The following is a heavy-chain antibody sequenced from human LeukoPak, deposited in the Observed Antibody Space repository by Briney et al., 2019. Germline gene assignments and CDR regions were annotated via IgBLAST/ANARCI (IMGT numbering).Heavy chain of an antibody. CDR3: ARDLMYCDTMSCYDGDFDY. J-gene: IGHJ4*02. CDR2: ISAYNHNT. Sequence: SVKVSCKASGYTFTSYGISWVRQAPGQGLEWMGWISAYNHNTNYAQKFQGRVTMTIDTSTTTVYMELRSLRSDDTAIYYCARDLMYCDTMSCYDGDFDYWGQGTPVTVSS. CDR1: GYTFTSYG. D-gene: IGHD2-2*01. V-gene: IGHV1-18*01.